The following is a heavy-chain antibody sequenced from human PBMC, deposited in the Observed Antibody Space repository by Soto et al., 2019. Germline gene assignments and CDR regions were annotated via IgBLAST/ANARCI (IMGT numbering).Heavy chain of an antibody. CDR2: IYYTGTV. V-gene: IGHV4-28*05. D-gene: IGHD3-9*01. J-gene: IGHJ4*02. Sequence: QLHLQESGPGLVKPSDTLSLTCAVPGYSIGTYNWWAWIRQPPGKGLEWIGYIYYTGTVYYNLSLKNRVSMSVDTARDQFSLRLSSGTAADTAVYYCARTSRLKTGQLDYWGPGALVTVSS. CDR1: GYSIGTYNW. CDR3: ARTSRLKTGQLDY.